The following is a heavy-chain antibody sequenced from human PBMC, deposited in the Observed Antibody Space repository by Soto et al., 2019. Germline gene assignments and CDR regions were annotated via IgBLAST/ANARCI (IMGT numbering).Heavy chain of an antibody. CDR3: TRDMHQAQWELYYYYGMDV. V-gene: IGHV3-49*03. CDR1: GFTFGDYA. CDR2: IRSKAYGGTT. D-gene: IGHD1-26*01. Sequence: GGSLRLSCTASGFTFGDYAMSWFRQAPGKGLEWVGFIRSKAYGGTTEYAASVKGRFTISRDDSKSIAYLKMNSLKTEDTAVYYCTRDMHQAQWELYYYYGMDVWGQGTTVTVSS. J-gene: IGHJ6*02.